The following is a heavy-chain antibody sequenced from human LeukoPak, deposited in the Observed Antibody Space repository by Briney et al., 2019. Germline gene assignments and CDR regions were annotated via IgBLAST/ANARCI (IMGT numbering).Heavy chain of an antibody. CDR2: IPYDGSNK. J-gene: IGHJ4*02. Sequence: GGSLRLSCAASGFTFSSYGMHWVRQAPGKGLEWVAVIPYDGSNKYYADSVKGRFTISRDNSKNTLYLQMNSLRVEDTAVYYCAKRWSGYLGDYWGQGTLVTVSS. CDR1: GFTFSSYG. V-gene: IGHV3-30*18. D-gene: IGHD3-3*01. CDR3: AKRWSGYLGDY.